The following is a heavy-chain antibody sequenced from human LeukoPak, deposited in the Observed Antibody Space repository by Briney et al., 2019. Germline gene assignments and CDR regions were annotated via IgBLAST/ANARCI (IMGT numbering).Heavy chain of an antibody. CDR1: GYSISSGYY. D-gene: IGHD2-2*02. J-gene: IGHJ3*02. CDR3: ASQDIVVVPAAILGIGAFDI. V-gene: IGHV4-38-2*01. Sequence: PSETLSLTCAVSGYSISSGYYWGWIRQPPGKGLEWIGSIYHSGSTYYNPSLKSRVTISVDTSKNQFSLKLSSVTAADPAVYYCASQDIVVVPAAILGIGAFDIWGQGTMVTVSS. CDR2: IYHSGST.